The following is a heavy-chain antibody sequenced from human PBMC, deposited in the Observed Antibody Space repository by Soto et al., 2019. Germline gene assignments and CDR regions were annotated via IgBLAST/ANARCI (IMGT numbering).Heavy chain of an antibody. CDR2: LNADNGNT. V-gene: IGHV1-3*01. CDR3: TRGGVVVPAAAHDAFYT. J-gene: IGHJ3*02. D-gene: IGHD2-2*01. CDR1: GYTFITYA. Sequence: ASVKVSCKASGYTFITYAIHWVRQAPGQRLEWMGWLNADNGNTKYSEKFQGRVTITRDTSASTAYMELSSLRSEDTAIYYCTRGGVVVPAAAHDAFYTWGQGTMVTVSS.